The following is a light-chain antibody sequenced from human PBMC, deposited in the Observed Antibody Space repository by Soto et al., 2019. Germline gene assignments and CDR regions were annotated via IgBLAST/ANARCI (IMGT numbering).Light chain of an antibody. CDR3: QQYYSTPPT. J-gene: IGKJ4*01. CDR1: QSILYSSNNNNY. CDR2: WAS. Sequence: DIVMTQSPDSLAVSLGERATINCKSSQSILYSSNNNNYLAWYQQKPGQSPKLLIYWASTRESGVPDRFSGSGSGTAFTLTISSLQAEDVAVYYCQQYYSTPPTFGGGTKVEIK. V-gene: IGKV4-1*01.